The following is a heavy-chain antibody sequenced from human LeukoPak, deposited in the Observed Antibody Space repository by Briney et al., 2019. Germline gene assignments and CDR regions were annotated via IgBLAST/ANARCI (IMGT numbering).Heavy chain of an antibody. CDR2: TRNKANSYTT. J-gene: IGHJ4*02. CDR1: GFTFSDHY. CDR3: ARGDYYDSSGYED. Sequence: GGSLRLSCAASGFTFSDHYIDWVRQAPGKGLEWVGRTRNKANSYTTEYAASVKGRFTISRDDSKNSLYLQMNSLKTEDTAVYYCARGDYYDSSGYEDWGQGTLVTVSS. D-gene: IGHD3-22*01. V-gene: IGHV3-72*01.